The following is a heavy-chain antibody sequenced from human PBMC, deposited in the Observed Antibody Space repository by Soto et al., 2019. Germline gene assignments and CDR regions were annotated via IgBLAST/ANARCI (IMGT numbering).Heavy chain of an antibody. V-gene: IGHV1-18*01. CDR3: ARVIAAAADFDY. CDR2: ISAYNRNT. D-gene: IGHD6-13*01. Sequence: QVQLVQSGAEVKKPGASVKVSCKASGYTFTSYGLSWVRQAPGQGLEWMGWISAYNRNTNYAQKLQGRVTMNTDTSTSTAYRELKSLRSDDTAVYYCARVIAAAADFDYWGQGTLVTVSS. CDR1: GYTFTSYG. J-gene: IGHJ4*02.